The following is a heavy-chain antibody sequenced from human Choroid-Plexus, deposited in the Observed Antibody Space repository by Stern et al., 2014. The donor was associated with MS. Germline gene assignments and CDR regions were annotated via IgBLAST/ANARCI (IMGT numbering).Heavy chain of an antibody. CDR2: VSYDGSNK. D-gene: IGHD2/OR15-2a*01. CDR1: GFTLGSCA. Sequence: VQLLESGGGVVQPGRPLRLSCVASGFTLGSCAMHWVRQAPGKGLEWVAGVSYDGSNKYYADSVKGRFTISRDNSQNTLYMQISSLRPEDTAVYYCAKDRQYLTYFFDHWGQGSLVTVSS. V-gene: IGHV3-30*18. CDR3: AKDRQYLTYFFDH. J-gene: IGHJ5*02.